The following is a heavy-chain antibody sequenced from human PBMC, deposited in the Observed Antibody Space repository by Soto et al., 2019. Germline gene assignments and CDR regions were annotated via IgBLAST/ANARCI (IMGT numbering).Heavy chain of an antibody. CDR1: GGSIISYY. J-gene: IGHJ6*02. Sequence: SETLSLTCTVSGGSIISYYWSWIRQPPGKGLEWIGYIYYSGSTNYNPSLKSRVTISVDTSKDQFSLKLSSVTAADTAVYYCARGDSSSWPYYYYGMDVWGQGTTVTVSS. V-gene: IGHV4-59*01. D-gene: IGHD6-13*01. CDR3: ARGDSSSWPYYYYGMDV. CDR2: IYYSGST.